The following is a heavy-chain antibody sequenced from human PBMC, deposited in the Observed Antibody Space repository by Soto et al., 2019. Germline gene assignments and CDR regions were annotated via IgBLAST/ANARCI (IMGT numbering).Heavy chain of an antibody. CDR1: GFTFSSYA. CDR3: ARDLERYYFDY. CDR2: ISYDGSNK. J-gene: IGHJ4*02. Sequence: ESGGGVVQPGRSLRLSCAASGFTFSSYAMHWVRQAPGKGLEWVAVISYDGSNKYYADSVKGRFTISRDNSKNTLYLQMNSLRAEDTAVYYCARDLERYYFDYWGQGTLVTVSS. V-gene: IGHV3-30-3*01.